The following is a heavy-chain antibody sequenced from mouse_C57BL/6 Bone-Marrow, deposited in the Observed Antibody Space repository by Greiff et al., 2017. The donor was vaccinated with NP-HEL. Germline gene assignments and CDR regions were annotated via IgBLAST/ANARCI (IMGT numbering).Heavy chain of an antibody. CDR3: ARDLGYYGSSHWYFDV. CDR1: GFTFSDYY. CDR2: INYDGSST. V-gene: IGHV5-16*01. Sequence: EVKLVESEGGLVQPGSSMKLSCTASGFTFSDYYMAWVRQVPEKGLEWVANINYDGSSTYYLASLKSRFLISRDNAKNILYLQMSSLKSEDTATYYCARDLGYYGSSHWYFDVWGTGTTVTVSS. J-gene: IGHJ1*03. D-gene: IGHD1-1*01.